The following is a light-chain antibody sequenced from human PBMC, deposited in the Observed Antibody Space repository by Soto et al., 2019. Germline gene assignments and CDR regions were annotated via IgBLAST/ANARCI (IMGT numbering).Light chain of an antibody. CDR1: QSVGSD. V-gene: IGKV3-20*01. CDR2: DAS. Sequence: EIVMTQSPATLSVSPGERATLSCRASQSVGSDLAWYQQKPGQAPRLLIYDASSRATGIPDRFSGSGSGTDFTLTISRLEPEDFAVYYCQQFSSYPLTFGGGTKVDIK. J-gene: IGKJ4*01. CDR3: QQFSSYPLT.